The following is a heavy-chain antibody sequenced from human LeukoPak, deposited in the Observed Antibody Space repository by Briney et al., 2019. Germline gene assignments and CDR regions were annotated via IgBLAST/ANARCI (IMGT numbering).Heavy chain of an antibody. CDR1: GYTFTSYG. Sequence: VASVKVSCKASGYTFTSYGISWVRQAPGQGLEWMGWISAYNGNTNYAQKLQGRVIMTTDTSTSTAYMELRSLRSDDTAVYYCARDPNQYEAVHPFDYWGQGTLVTVSS. V-gene: IGHV1-18*01. J-gene: IGHJ4*02. CDR2: ISAYNGNT. D-gene: IGHD6-19*01. CDR3: ARDPNQYEAVHPFDY.